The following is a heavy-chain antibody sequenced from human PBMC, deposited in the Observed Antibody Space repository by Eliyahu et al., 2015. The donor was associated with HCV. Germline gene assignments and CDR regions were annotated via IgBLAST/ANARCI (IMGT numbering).Heavy chain of an antibody. CDR2: FYIDDLA. D-gene: IGHD1-7*01. Sequence: QVHLQESGPRLVKPSETLSLTCTVSGGSVTGYFWNWIRQPAGKGLEWIGRFYIDDLANYSPSLKSRVTMSVDTSNNHVSLTLTSVTAADTAVYFCARESVELATIDNWGQGTLVTVSS. CDR3: ARESVELATIDN. V-gene: IGHV4-4*07. J-gene: IGHJ4*02. CDR1: GGSVTGYF.